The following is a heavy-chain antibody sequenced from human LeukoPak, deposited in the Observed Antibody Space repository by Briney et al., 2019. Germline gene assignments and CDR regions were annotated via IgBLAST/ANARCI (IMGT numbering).Heavy chain of an antibody. Sequence: ASVKVSCKASGYIFSSYAIHWVRQAPGQGLEWMGWISAYNGNTNYAQKLQGRVTMTTDTSTSTAYMELRSLRSDDTAVYYCARSDPDAFDIWGQGTMVTVFS. J-gene: IGHJ3*02. CDR2: ISAYNGNT. CDR1: GYIFSSYA. CDR3: ARSDPDAFDI. V-gene: IGHV1-18*01.